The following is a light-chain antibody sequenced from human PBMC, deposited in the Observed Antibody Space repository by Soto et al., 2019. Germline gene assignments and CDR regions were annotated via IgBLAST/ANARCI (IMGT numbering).Light chain of an antibody. Sequence: EIVMTQSPVTLSVSPGERATLSCRASQSINSDLAWYQQKPGQAPRLLIYGASTRATDIPARISGSGSGTDFTLTINSLQSEDFAVYVCQQYNKWPPQHTFGQGTKLEIK. V-gene: IGKV3-15*01. J-gene: IGKJ2*01. CDR2: GAS. CDR3: QQYNKWPPQHT. CDR1: QSINSD.